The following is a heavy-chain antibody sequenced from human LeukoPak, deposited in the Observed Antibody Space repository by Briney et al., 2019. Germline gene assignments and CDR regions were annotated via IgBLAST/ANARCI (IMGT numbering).Heavy chain of an antibody. V-gene: IGHV3-53*01. CDR3: ARYSSSSYYYYGMDV. Sequence: AGGSLRLSCAASGFTVSSNYMSWVRQAPGKGLEWVSVIYSGGSTYYADSVKGRFTISRDNSKNTLYLQMNSLRAEDTAVYYCARYSSSSYYYYGMDVWGQGTTVTVSS. J-gene: IGHJ6*02. CDR2: IYSGGST. CDR1: GFTVSSNY. D-gene: IGHD6-6*01.